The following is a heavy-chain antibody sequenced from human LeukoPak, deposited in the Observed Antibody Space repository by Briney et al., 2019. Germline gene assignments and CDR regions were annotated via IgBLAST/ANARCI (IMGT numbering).Heavy chain of an antibody. J-gene: IGHJ4*02. V-gene: IGHV3-23*01. Sequence: GGSLRLSCAASGFTFSSYAMSWVRQAPGKGLEWVSAISGSGGSTYYADSVKGRFTISRDNSKNTLYLQMNSLRAEDTAVCYCAKGDIVVVPAALEFDYWGQGTLVTVSS. CDR2: ISGSGGST. CDR3: AKGDIVVVPAALEFDY. CDR1: GFTFSSYA. D-gene: IGHD2-2*01.